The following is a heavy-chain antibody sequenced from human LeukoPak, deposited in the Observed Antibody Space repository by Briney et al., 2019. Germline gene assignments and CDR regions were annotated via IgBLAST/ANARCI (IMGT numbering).Heavy chain of an antibody. J-gene: IGHJ4*02. V-gene: IGHV3-53*01. CDR1: GFTFSSYS. CDR3: ATGPKPNYFDY. D-gene: IGHD1-14*01. Sequence: GGSLRLSCAASGFTFSSYSMNWVRQAPGKGLEWVSLIYGGGSAYYADSVKGRFTISRDNSKNTVYLQMNSLKAEDTAVYYCATGPKPNYFDYWGQGTLVTVSS. CDR2: IYGGGSA.